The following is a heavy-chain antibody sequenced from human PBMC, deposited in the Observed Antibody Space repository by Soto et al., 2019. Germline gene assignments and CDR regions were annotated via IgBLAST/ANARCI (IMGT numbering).Heavy chain of an antibody. V-gene: IGHV3-9*01. D-gene: IGHD3-10*01. Sequence: DVQLGDSGGGLVQPGRSQRLSCAASGFSFEDYGMHWVRQAPGKGLEWVSSISWNSRNIAYADSVKGRFTVSRDNAKNSLYLQMNSLRPEDTALYYCAKDIARYQLVLITEGMDVWGQGTTVTVSS. J-gene: IGHJ6*02. CDR1: GFSFEDYG. CDR3: AKDIARYQLVLITEGMDV. CDR2: ISWNSRNI.